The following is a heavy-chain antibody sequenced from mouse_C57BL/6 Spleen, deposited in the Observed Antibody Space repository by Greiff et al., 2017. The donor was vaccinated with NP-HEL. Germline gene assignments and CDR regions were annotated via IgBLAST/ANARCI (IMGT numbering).Heavy chain of an antibody. V-gene: IGHV6-3*01. CDR1: GFTFSNYW. CDR3: TVLNWAAWFAY. J-gene: IGHJ3*01. Sequence: EVKLQESGGGLVQPGGSMKLSCVASGFTFSNYWMNWVRQSPEKGLEWVAQIRLKSDNYATHYAESVKGRFTISRDDSKSSVYLQMNNLRAEDTGSYYCTVLNWAAWFAYWGQGTLVTVSA. CDR2: IRLKSDNYAT. D-gene: IGHD4-1*01.